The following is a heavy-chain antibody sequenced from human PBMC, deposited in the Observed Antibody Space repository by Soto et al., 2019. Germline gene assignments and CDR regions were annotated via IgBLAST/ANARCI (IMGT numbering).Heavy chain of an antibody. V-gene: IGHV3-30-3*01. J-gene: IGHJ4*02. CDR2: LSFDGAHE. CDR3: ARDPGVGYCSGGSCYVPDF. D-gene: IGHD2-15*01. Sequence: GGSLRLSCAATGFPFSNHAMHWVRQAPGKGLEWVALLSFDGAHEYYADSVKGRFTISRDNTNNMLFLQMNSLRPEDTAVYYCARDPGVGYCSGGSCYVPDFWGQGTLVTVSS. CDR1: GFPFSNHA.